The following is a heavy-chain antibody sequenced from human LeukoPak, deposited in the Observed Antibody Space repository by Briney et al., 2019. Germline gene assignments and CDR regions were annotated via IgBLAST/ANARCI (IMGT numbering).Heavy chain of an antibody. J-gene: IGHJ5*02. CDR3: AKAIDDWFDP. Sequence: GGSLRLSCAASGFTFDDYAMHWVRQAPGKGLEWVSGISWNSGSIGYADSVKGRFTISRDNAKNSLYLQMNSLRAEDTALYYCAKAIDDWFDPWGQGTLVTVSS. CDR1: GFTFDDYA. V-gene: IGHV3-9*01. CDR2: ISWNSGSI.